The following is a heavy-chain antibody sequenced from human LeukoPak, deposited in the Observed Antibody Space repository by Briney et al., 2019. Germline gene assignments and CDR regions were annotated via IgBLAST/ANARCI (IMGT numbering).Heavy chain of an antibody. Sequence: PGRSLRLACAASGFTFDDYAMHWVRQAPGKGLEWVSGISWNSGSIGYADSVKGRFTISRDNAKNSLYLQMNSLRAEDTALYYCAKEGGYYLYYFDYWGQGTLVTVFS. J-gene: IGHJ4*02. CDR2: ISWNSGSI. CDR1: GFTFDDYA. V-gene: IGHV3-9*01. CDR3: AKEGGYYLYYFDY. D-gene: IGHD3-22*01.